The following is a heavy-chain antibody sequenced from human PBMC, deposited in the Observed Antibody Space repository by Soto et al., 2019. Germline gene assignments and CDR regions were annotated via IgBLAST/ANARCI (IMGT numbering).Heavy chain of an antibody. J-gene: IGHJ4*02. V-gene: IGHV1-69*13. CDR3: VRGLAAAGTHYFDY. CDR2: IIPIFGTA. Sequence: SVKVSCKASGGTFSSYAISWVRQAPGQGLEWMGGIIPIFGTANYAQKFQGRVTITADESTSTAYMELSSLRSEDTAVYYCVRGLAAAGTHYFDYWGQGTLVTVSS. CDR1: GGTFSSYA. D-gene: IGHD6-13*01.